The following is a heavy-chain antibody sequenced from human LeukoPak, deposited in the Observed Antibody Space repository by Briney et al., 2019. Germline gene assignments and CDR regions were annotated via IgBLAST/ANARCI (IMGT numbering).Heavy chain of an antibody. CDR1: GFTFSSYD. V-gene: IGHV3-13*01. D-gene: IGHD6-19*01. Sequence: GGSLRLSCAASGFTFSSYDMHWVHQATGKGLEWVSAIGTAGDTYYPGSVKGRFTISRENAKNSLYLQMNSLRAGDTAVYYCARGARYSSGWYWGAFDIWGQGTMVTVSS. CDR2: IGTAGDT. J-gene: IGHJ3*02. CDR3: ARGARYSSGWYWGAFDI.